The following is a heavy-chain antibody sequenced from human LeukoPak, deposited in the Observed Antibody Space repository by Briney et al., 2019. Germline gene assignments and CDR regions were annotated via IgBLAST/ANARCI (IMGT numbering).Heavy chain of an antibody. CDR3: AREPDDLWSGQGYYMDV. J-gene: IGHJ6*03. CDR1: GFTVSSNY. CDR2: IYSGGST. V-gene: IGHV3-53*01. D-gene: IGHD3-3*01. Sequence: PGGSLRLSCAASGFTVSSNYMSWVRQAPGPGLEWVSVIYSGGSTYYADSVKGRFTISRDNSKNTLYLQMNSRRAEDTAVYYCAREPDDLWSGQGYYMDVWGKGTTFTVSS.